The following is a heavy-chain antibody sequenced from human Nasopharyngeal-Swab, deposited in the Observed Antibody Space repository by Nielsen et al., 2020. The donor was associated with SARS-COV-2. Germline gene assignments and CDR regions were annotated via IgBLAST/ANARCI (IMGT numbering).Heavy chain of an antibody. J-gene: IGHJ4*02. CDR1: GYTFTSYG. CDR3: ARDSSTYYYDSSGYFDY. CDR2: ISAYNGNT. D-gene: IGHD3-22*01. V-gene: IGHV1-18*01. Sequence: ASVKVSCKASGYTFTSYGISWVRQAPGQGLEWMGWISAYNGNTNYAQKFQGRVTMTRDTSTSTVYMELSSLRSEDTAVYYCARDSSTYYYDSSGYFDYWGQGTLVTVSS.